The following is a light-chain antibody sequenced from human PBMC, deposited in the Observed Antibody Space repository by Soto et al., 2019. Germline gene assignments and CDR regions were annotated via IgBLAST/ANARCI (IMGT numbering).Light chain of an antibody. Sequence: DIQMTQSPSSLSASVGDRVTIACRATQSISIYLNWYQQKPGKAPKLLIYGATTLQSGVPSRFSADGSGTDFNLTISSVQPEDFATYYCQESSSGPPFTFGPGTKVDIK. CDR3: QESSSGPPFT. V-gene: IGKV1-39*01. CDR2: GAT. CDR1: QSISIY. J-gene: IGKJ3*01.